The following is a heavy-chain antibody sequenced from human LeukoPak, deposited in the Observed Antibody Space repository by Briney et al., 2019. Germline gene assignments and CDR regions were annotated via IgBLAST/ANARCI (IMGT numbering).Heavy chain of an antibody. Sequence: PSETLSLTCTVSGGSISNYYWSWIRQPPGKGLEWIGYIYYSGSTNYNPSLKSRVTISVDTSKNQFSLKLSSVTAADTAVYYCAREANYYGSGSYFEGTFDYWGQGSLVTVSS. CDR3: AREANYYGSGSYFEGTFDY. D-gene: IGHD3-10*01. J-gene: IGHJ4*02. CDR2: IYYSGST. V-gene: IGHV4-59*01. CDR1: GGSISNYY.